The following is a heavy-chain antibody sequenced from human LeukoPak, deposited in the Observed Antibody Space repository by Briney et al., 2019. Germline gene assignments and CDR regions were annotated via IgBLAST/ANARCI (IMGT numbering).Heavy chain of an antibody. CDR1: GFTFSDYY. D-gene: IGHD1-7*01. CDR3: ASWELRVQGAFDF. V-gene: IGHV3-11*01. Sequence: GGSLRLSCAASGFTFSDYYMSWIRQAPGKGPEWVSYISSSGSTIYYADSVKGRFTISRDNAKNSLYLQMNSLRAEDTAVYYCASWELRVQGAFDFWGQGTMVTVSS. CDR2: ISSSGSTI. J-gene: IGHJ3*01.